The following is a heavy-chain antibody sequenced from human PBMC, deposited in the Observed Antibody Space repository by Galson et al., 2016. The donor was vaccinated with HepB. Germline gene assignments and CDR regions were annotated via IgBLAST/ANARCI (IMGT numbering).Heavy chain of an antibody. CDR1: GYSFTSYW. CDR3: AKQGPIHFDS. V-gene: IGHV5-51*01. J-gene: IGHJ4*02. Sequence: QSGAEVKKPGESLKISCKGSGYSFTSYWIGWVRQKPGEGLEWMGIVNPDDSSTRYSPSFQGQVTISADKAINTAYLQWSSLQASDTAIYYCAKQGPIHFDSWGQGALVTVSS. CDR2: VNPDDSST.